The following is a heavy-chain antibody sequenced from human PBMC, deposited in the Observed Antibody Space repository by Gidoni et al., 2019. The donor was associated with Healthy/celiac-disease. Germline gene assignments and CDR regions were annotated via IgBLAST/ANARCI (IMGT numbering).Heavy chain of an antibody. CDR2: IKSKTDGGTT. CDR3: TTQYYYDSSGYYPPN. CDR1: GFTFSNAW. Sequence: EVQLVESGGGLVKPGGSLRLSCAASGFTFSNAWMSWVRQAPGKGLGWVGRIKSKTDGGTTDYAAPVKGRFTISRDDSKNTLYLQMNSLKTEDTAVYYCTTQYYYDSSGYYPPNWGQGTLVTVSS. D-gene: IGHD3-22*01. J-gene: IGHJ4*02. V-gene: IGHV3-15*01.